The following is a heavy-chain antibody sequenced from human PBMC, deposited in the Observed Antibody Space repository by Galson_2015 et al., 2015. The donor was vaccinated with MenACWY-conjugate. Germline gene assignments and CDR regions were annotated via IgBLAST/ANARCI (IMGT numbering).Heavy chain of an antibody. D-gene: IGHD1-1*01. CDR3: ARDNNWSFDS. CDR1: GLTFNNYW. V-gene: IGHV3-74*01. Sequence: SLRLSCAASGLTFNNYWMHWVRQPPGKGLEWISYIKDDGSFSNYADYVKGRFTISTDNAKNMVYLQMDGLGDEDTAVYFCARDNNWSFDSWGQGTLVTVSS. CDR2: IKDDGSFS. J-gene: IGHJ4*02.